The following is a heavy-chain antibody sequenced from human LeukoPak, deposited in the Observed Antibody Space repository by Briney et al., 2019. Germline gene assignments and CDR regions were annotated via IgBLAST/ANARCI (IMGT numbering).Heavy chain of an antibody. CDR3: AKDAQRGFDYSNSLEY. D-gene: IGHD4-11*01. CDR2: IWSDGTNT. V-gene: IGHV3-33*06. J-gene: IGHJ4*02. CDR1: GFTFSHYG. Sequence: GRSLRLSCAASGFTFSHYGMHWVRQAPGKGLEWVAVIWSDGTNTYYADSVKGRFTISRDDSQNTVFLQMNSLRAEDTAVYYCAKDAQRGFDYSNSLEYWDQGTLVTVSS.